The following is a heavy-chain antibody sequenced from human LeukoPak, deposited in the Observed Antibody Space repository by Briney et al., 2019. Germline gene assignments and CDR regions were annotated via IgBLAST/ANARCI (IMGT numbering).Heavy chain of an antibody. CDR1: GFTVSSNY. D-gene: IGHD6-19*01. J-gene: IGHJ5*02. V-gene: IGHV3-66*02. Sequence: GGSLRLSCAASGFTVSSNYMSWVRQAPGKGLECVSVIYSGGSTYYADSVKGRFTISRDNSKNTLYLQMNSLRGEDMAVYYCAREWSVAGTYNWFDPWGQGTLVTVSS. CDR2: IYSGGST. CDR3: AREWSVAGTYNWFDP.